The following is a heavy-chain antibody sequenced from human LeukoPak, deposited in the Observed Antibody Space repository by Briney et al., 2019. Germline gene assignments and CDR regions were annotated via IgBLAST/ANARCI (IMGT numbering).Heavy chain of an antibody. D-gene: IGHD6-13*01. J-gene: IGHJ3*02. V-gene: IGHV5-51*01. CDR1: GYSFTSYW. CDR3: ARHYSSSWYKPQDAFDI. CDR2: IYPGDSDT. Sequence: PGESLKISCKGSGYSFTSYWIGWVRQMPGKGLEWMGIIYPGDSDTRYSPSFQGQVTISADKSISTAYLQWSSLKASDTAMYYCARHYSSSWYKPQDAFDIWGQGTMVTVSS.